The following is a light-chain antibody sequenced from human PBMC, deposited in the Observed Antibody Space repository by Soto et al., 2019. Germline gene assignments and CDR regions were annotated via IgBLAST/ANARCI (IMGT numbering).Light chain of an antibody. CDR3: SSYAGSNRV. V-gene: IGLV2-8*01. CDR2: EVS. CDR1: SSDVGGYNY. J-gene: IGLJ1*01. Sequence: QSVLTQPPSASGSPGQSVTISCTGTSSDVGGYNYVSWYQQYLGKAPKLMIYEVSKRPSGVPDRFSGSKSGNTASLTVSGLQAEDEADYYCSSYAGSNRVFGTGTKVTVL.